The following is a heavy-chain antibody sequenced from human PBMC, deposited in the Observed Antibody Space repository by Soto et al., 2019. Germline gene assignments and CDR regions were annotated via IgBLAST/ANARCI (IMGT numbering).Heavy chain of an antibody. D-gene: IGHD1-26*01. Sequence: PGGSLRLSCAASGFTFSSYAMSWVRQAPGKGLEWVSAISGSGGSTYYADSVKGRFTISRDNSKNTLYLQMNSLRAEDTAVYYCAKDRRSGTWSGDWFDPWGQGTLVTVSS. V-gene: IGHV3-23*01. J-gene: IGHJ5*02. CDR2: ISGSGGST. CDR1: GFTFSSYA. CDR3: AKDRRSGTWSGDWFDP.